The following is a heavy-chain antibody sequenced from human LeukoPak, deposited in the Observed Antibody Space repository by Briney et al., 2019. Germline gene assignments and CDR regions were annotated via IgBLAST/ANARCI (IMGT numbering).Heavy chain of an antibody. Sequence: GGSLRLSCAASGFTFSSYAMHWARQAPGKGLEWVAVISYDGSNKYYADSVKGRFTISRDNSKNTLYLQMNSLRAEDTAVYYCARDPTVEMATIFDYWGQGTLVTVSS. J-gene: IGHJ4*02. CDR2: ISYDGSNK. D-gene: IGHD5-24*01. CDR1: GFTFSSYA. CDR3: ARDPTVEMATIFDY. V-gene: IGHV3-30-3*01.